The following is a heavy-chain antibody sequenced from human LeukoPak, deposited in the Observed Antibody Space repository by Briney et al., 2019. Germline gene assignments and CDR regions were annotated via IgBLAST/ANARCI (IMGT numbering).Heavy chain of an antibody. CDR3: ARGPPPLVKGRNDAFDI. V-gene: IGHV3-30*04. Sequence: PGGSLRLSCAASGFTFSSYAMHWVRQAPGKGLEWVAVISYDGSNKYHADSVKGRFTISRDNSKNMLYLQMNSLRAEDTAVYYCARGPPPLVKGRNDAFDIWGQGTMVTVSS. J-gene: IGHJ3*02. D-gene: IGHD6-13*01. CDR1: GFTFSSYA. CDR2: ISYDGSNK.